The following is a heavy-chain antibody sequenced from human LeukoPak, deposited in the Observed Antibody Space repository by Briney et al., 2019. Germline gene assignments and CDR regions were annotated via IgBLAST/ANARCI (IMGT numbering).Heavy chain of an antibody. Sequence: PGGSLRLSCAASGFTFSSSAMSWVRQAPGKGLEWVLAISGSGGSTYYADSVKGRFTISRDNSKNTLYLQMNSLRAEDTAVYCCAKDAYCSSTSCYSPYYWGQGTLVTVSS. J-gene: IGHJ4*02. CDR3: AKDAYCSSTSCYSPYY. CDR1: GFTFSSSA. D-gene: IGHD2-2*02. V-gene: IGHV3-23*01. CDR2: ISGSGGST.